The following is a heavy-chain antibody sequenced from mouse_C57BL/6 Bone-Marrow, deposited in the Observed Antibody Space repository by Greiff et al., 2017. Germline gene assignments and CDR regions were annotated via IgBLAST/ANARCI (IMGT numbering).Heavy chain of an antibody. D-gene: IGHD5-5*01. CDR3: TTYGPYAMNY. CDR1: GYTFTDYY. V-gene: IGHV1-26*01. J-gene: IGHJ4*01. Sequence: EVQLQQSGPELVKPGASVKISCKASGYTFTDYYMNWVKQSHGKSLEWIGDINPNNGGTSYNQKFKGKATLTVDKSSSTAYMEICSLTSEDSAVYYCTTYGPYAMNYWGRGTSVTVSS. CDR2: INPNNGGT.